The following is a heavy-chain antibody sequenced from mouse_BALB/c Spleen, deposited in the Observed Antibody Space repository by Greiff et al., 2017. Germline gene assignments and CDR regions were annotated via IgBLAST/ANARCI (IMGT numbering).Heavy chain of an antibody. Sequence: ESGPGLVKPSQSLSLTCSVTGYSITSGYYWNWIRQFPGNKLEWMGYISYDGSNNYNPSLKNRISITRDTSKNQFFLKLNSVTTEDTATYYCARELTYYYAMDYWGQGTSVTVSS. CDR3: ARELTYYYAMDY. D-gene: IGHD4-1*01. CDR1: GYSITSGYY. V-gene: IGHV3-6*02. J-gene: IGHJ4*01. CDR2: ISYDGSN.